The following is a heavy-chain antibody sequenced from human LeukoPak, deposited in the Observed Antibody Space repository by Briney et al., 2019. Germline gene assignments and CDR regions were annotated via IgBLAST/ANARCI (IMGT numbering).Heavy chain of an antibody. D-gene: IGHD1-26*01. J-gene: IGHJ4*02. V-gene: IGHV3-30*18. CDR1: GFTFSSYG. Sequence: PGRSLRLSCAASGFTFSSYGMHWVRQAPGKGLEWVAVISYDGSNKYYADSVKGRFTISRDNSKNTLYLQMNSLRAEDTAVYYCAKLVGATEGDFDYWGQGTLVTVSS. CDR2: ISYDGSNK. CDR3: AKLVGATEGDFDY.